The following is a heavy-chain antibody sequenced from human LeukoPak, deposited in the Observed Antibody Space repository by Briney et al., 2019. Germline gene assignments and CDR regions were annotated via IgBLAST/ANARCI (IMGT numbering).Heavy chain of an antibody. CDR2: INPNSGGT. V-gene: IGHV1-2*02. CDR3: ASYYYDSSDVEKLFDY. CDR1: GFTFSSYS. Sequence: GGSLRLSCAASGFTFSSYSMHWVRQAPGQGLEWMGWINPNSGGTNYAQKFQGRVTMTRDTSISTAYMELSRLRSDDTAVYYCASYYYDSSDVEKLFDYWGQGTLVTVSS. J-gene: IGHJ4*02. D-gene: IGHD3-22*01.